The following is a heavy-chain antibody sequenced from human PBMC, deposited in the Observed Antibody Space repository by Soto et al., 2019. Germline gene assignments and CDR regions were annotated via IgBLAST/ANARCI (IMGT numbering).Heavy chain of an antibody. CDR1: GGSVSSGSYY. CDR3: ARDARPSSGSRAWFDP. Sequence: SLTCTVSGGSVSSGSYYWSWIRQPPGKGLEWIGYIYYSGSTNYNPFLKSRVTISVDTSKNQFSLKLSSVTAADTAVYYCARDARPSSGSRAWFDPWGQGTLVTVSS. J-gene: IGHJ5*02. D-gene: IGHD6-19*01. CDR2: IYYSGST. V-gene: IGHV4-61*01.